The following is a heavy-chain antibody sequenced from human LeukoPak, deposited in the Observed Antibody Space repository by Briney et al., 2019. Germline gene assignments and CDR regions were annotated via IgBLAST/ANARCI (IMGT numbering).Heavy chain of an antibody. D-gene: IGHD1-7*01. CDR3: ASNTHVNWNYGFVY. J-gene: IGHJ4*02. Sequence: TGGSLRLSCAASGFTFSSYSMNWVRQAPGKGLQWVSSISSSSSYIYYADSVKGRFTISRDNAKNSLYLQMNSLRAEDTAVYYCASNTHVNWNYGFVYWGQGTLVTVSS. V-gene: IGHV3-21*01. CDR1: GFTFSSYS. CDR2: ISSSSSYI.